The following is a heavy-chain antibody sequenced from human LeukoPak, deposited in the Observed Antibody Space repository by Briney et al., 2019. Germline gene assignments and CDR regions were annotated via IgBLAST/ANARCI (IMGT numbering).Heavy chain of an antibody. CDR3: ARALGGYGHFDY. CDR1: GFTFSNYW. D-gene: IGHD5-12*01. J-gene: IGHJ4*02. CDR2: INGDGSDT. Sequence: PGGSLRLSCAASGFTFSNYWMHWVRQAPGKGLVCVSRINGDGSDTNYADPVRGRFTISRDNAKNTLSLQMNSLRAEDTAVYYCARALGGYGHFDYWGQGTLVTVSS. V-gene: IGHV3-74*01.